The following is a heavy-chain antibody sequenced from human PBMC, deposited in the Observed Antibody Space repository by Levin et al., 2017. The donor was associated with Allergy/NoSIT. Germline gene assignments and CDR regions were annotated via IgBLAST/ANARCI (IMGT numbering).Heavy chain of an antibody. J-gene: IGHJ4*02. CDR2: ISYDGSNK. CDR3: ARDMVPFPLTGYFDY. D-gene: IGHD7-27*01. Sequence: GESLKISCAASGFTFSSYAMHWVRQAPGKGLEWVAVISYDGSNKYYADSVKGRFTISRDNSKNTLYLQMNSLRAEDTAVYYCARDMVPFPLTGYFDYWGQGTLVTVSS. CDR1: GFTFSSYA. V-gene: IGHV3-30-3*01.